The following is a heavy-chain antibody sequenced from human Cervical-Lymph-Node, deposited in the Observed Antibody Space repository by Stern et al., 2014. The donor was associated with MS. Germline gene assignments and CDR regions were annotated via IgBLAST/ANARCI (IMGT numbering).Heavy chain of an antibody. CDR3: ARDSGYPDY. D-gene: IGHD3-22*01. J-gene: IGHJ4*02. Sequence: QVQLQESGPGLVKPSQSLSLTCTVSGDSIVTSSHYWSWIRQHPVKGLEWIGYIYHTGSTNYNPSLKSRVILSIDTSKNQFSLNLSSVTGADTAVYYCARDSGYPDYWGQGTLVTVSS. V-gene: IGHV4-31*03. CDR2: IYHTGST. CDR1: GDSIVTSSHY.